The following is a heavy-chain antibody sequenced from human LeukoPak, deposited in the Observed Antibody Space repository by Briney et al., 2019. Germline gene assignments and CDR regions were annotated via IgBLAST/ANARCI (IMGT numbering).Heavy chain of an antibody. CDR2: INPNSGGT. V-gene: IGHV1-2*02. D-gene: IGHD4-17*01. J-gene: IGHJ4*02. CDR1: GYTFTGYY. Sequence: ASVKVSCKASGYTFTGYYMHWVRQAPGQGLEWMGWINPNSGGTNYAQKFQGRVTITTDESTSTAYMELSSLRSEDTAVYYCAREVMDYGDYAYYFGYWGQGTLVTVSS. CDR3: AREVMDYGDYAYYFGY.